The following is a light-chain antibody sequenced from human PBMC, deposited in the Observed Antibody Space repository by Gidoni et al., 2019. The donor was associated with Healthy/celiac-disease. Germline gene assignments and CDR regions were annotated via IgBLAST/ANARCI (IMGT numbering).Light chain of an antibody. CDR3: AAWDDSLSGRWV. CDR1: SSNIGSNY. CDR2: RNN. V-gene: IGLV1-47*01. Sequence: QSVLTQPPSASGTPGQRVTISCSGSSSNIGSNYVYWYQQPPGPAPKLLIYRNNPRPSGVPDRFSGSKSGTSASLAISGLRSEDEADYYCAAWDDSLSGRWVFGGGTKLTVL. J-gene: IGLJ3*02.